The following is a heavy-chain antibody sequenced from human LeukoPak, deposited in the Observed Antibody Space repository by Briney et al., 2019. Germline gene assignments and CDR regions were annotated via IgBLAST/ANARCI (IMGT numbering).Heavy chain of an antibody. J-gene: IGHJ4*02. V-gene: IGHV1-69*13. CDR3: ASSGPQGGNYELDY. CDR2: IIPIFGTA. CDR1: GGTFSSYA. D-gene: IGHD4-23*01. Sequence: ASVKVSCKASGGTFSSYAISWVRQAPGQGLEWMGGIIPIFGTANYAQKFQGRVTITADESTSTVYMELSSLRSEDTAVYYCASSGPQGGNYELDYWGQGTLVTVSS.